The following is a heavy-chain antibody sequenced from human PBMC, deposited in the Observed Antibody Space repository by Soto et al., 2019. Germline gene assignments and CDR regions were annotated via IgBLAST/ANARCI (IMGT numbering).Heavy chain of an antibody. Sequence: PSGSLSLSCAASGFTFSSYAMSCVRQAPGKRLEWVSTISGRGGNAYYTDSVKGRFSISRDNSKNTLRLKMNSLTADDTAVYYCAQAGASGSSPPSYYFGMDLWGQGTTVTVSS. V-gene: IGHV3-23*01. CDR1: GFTFSSYA. CDR2: ISGRGGNA. J-gene: IGHJ6*02. D-gene: IGHD1-26*01. CDR3: AQAGASGSSPPSYYFGMDL.